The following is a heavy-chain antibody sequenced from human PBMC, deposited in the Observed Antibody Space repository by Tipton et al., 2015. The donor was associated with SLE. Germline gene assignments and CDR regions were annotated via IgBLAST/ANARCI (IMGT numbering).Heavy chain of an antibody. CDR1: GGSFSGYY. Sequence: TLSLTCAVYGGSFSGYYWSWIRQPPGKGLEWIGEINHSGSTNYNPSLKSRVTISVDTSKNQFSLKLSSVTAADTAVYYCARKYCSSTSCYRRGYYYYYRDVWGKGTTVTVSS. CDR3: ARKYCSSTSCYRRGYYYYYRDV. J-gene: IGHJ6*03. V-gene: IGHV4-34*01. D-gene: IGHD2-2*01. CDR2: INHSGST.